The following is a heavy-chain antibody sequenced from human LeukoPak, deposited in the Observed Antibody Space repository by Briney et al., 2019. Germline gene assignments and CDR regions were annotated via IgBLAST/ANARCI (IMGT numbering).Heavy chain of an antibody. CDR2: ISGSGGST. CDR1: GFTFSSYG. CDR3: ARGRGKGFDY. D-gene: IGHD3-10*01. J-gene: IGHJ4*02. Sequence: GGSLRLSCAASGFTFSSYGMSWVRQAPGKGLEWVSAISGSGGSTYYADSVKGRFTISRDNAKNSLYLQMNSLRAEDTAVYYCARGRGKGFDYWGQGTLVTVSS. V-gene: IGHV3-23*01.